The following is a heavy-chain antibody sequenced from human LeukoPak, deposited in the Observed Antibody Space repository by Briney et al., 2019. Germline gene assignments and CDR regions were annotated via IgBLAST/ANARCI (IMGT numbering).Heavy chain of an antibody. Sequence: PSETLSLTCAVYGGSFSGYYWSWIRQPLGKGLEWIGYIYYSGSANYNPSLKSRVTISVDTSKNQFSLKLSSVTVADTAVYYCARESGDTRSIYDYWGQGTLVTVSS. CDR3: ARESGDTRSIYDY. CDR2: IYYSGSA. V-gene: IGHV4-59*01. D-gene: IGHD1-26*01. J-gene: IGHJ4*02. CDR1: GGSFSGYY.